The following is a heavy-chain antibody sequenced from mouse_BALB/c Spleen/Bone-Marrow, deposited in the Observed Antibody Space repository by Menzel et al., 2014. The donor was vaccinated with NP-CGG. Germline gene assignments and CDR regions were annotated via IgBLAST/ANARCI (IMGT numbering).Heavy chain of an antibody. CDR1: GYSITSDYA. J-gene: IGHJ4*01. Sequence: VQLQQSGPGLVKPSQSLSLTCTVTGYSITSDYAWNWIRQFPGNKLEWMGYISYSGNTNYNPSLKSRISITRDTSKNQFFLQLSSVTTEDTATYYSARGGYDDAMDYWGQGTSVTVSS. CDR2: ISYSGNT. D-gene: IGHD2-2*01. V-gene: IGHV3-2*02. CDR3: ARGGYDDAMDY.